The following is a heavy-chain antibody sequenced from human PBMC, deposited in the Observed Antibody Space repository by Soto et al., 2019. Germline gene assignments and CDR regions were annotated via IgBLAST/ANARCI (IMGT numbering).Heavy chain of an antibody. D-gene: IGHD3-22*01. CDR3: ARNPLDYYDSSGY. CDR2: IYYSGST. CDR1: GGSIRSYY. J-gene: IGHJ4*02. Sequence: SETLSLTCTVSGGSIRSYYWSWIRQPPGKGLEWIGYIYYSGSTNYNPSLKSRVTISVDTSKNQFSLKLSSVTAADTAVYYCARNPLDYYDSSGYWGQGTLVTVSS. V-gene: IGHV4-59*12.